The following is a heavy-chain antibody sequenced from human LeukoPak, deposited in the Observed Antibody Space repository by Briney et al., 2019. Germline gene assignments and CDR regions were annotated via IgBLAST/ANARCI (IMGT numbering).Heavy chain of an antibody. J-gene: IGHJ4*02. CDR2: IYYSEST. Sequence: PSETLSLTCTVSGGSISNYYWSWIRQPPGKGLEWIGYIYYSESTNYNPSLKSRVTISVDTSKNQFSLKLSSVTAADTAVYYCARAFASTTVTTLFDYWGQGTLVTVSS. V-gene: IGHV4-59*01. CDR3: ARAFASTTVTTLFDY. D-gene: IGHD4-17*01. CDR1: GGSISNYY.